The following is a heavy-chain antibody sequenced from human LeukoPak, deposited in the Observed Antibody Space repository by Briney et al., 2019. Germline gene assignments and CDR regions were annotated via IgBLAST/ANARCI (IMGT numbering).Heavy chain of an antibody. D-gene: IGHD6-13*01. CDR1: GGSFSGYY. CDR3: ARTYSRFYYFYMDV. V-gene: IGHV4-34*01. J-gene: IGHJ6*03. CDR2: ISHSGST. Sequence: SETLSLTCAVYGGSFSGYYWSWIRQPPGKGLEWIGEISHSGSTHYNPPLKSRVTISLDTSKNQISLKLSSVTAADTAVYYCARTYSRFYYFYMDVWGKGTSVTISS.